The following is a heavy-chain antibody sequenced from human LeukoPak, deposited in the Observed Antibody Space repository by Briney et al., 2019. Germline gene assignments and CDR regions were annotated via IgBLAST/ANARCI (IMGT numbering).Heavy chain of an antibody. Sequence: SETLSLTCAVYGGSFSGYYWSWIRQPPGKGLEWIGEINHSGSTNYNPSLKSRVTISVDTSKNQFSLKLSSVTAADTAVYYCARVYWNYLDYWGQGTLVTVSS. V-gene: IGHV4-34*01. CDR1: GGSFSGYY. CDR3: ARVYWNYLDY. J-gene: IGHJ4*02. CDR2: INHSGST. D-gene: IGHD2-15*01.